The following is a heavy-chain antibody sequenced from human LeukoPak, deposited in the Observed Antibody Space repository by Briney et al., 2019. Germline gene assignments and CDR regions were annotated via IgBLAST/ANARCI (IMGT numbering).Heavy chain of an antibody. CDR1: GDSFISSNYS. Sequence: SETLSLTCSVSGDSFISSNYSWGWIRQPPGKGLEWIGSIYYNGNIYTNSSLKSRVSLSVDTSNNQVSLKLSSVTAADTAVYYCASPTRRGLYYFDYWGQGTLVTVSS. CDR2: IYYNGNI. J-gene: IGHJ4*02. CDR3: ASPTRRGLYYFDY. D-gene: IGHD2-2*01. V-gene: IGHV4-39*07.